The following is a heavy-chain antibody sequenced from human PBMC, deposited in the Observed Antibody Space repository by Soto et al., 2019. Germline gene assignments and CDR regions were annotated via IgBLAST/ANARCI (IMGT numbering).Heavy chain of an antibody. CDR3: ARTWTTVITPNQYSYCYTDV. Sequence: QVQLVKSGAEMQKPGASVKVSFKASGYTFTSYGISWARQAPGKGLEWIGWNSAYNGNTNYAQKLQGRVTMTTDTSTSTAYMELRGLRSDGTAVYYRARTWTTVITPNQYSYCYTDVWVKRTTVVVSS. CDR1: GYTFTSYG. CDR2: NSAYNGNT. V-gene: IGHV1-18*01. J-gene: IGHJ6*03. D-gene: IGHD4-4*01.